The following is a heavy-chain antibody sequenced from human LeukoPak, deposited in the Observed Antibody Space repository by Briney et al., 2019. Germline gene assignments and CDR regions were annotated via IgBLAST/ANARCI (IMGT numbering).Heavy chain of an antibody. CDR3: ARDVSNYFDY. J-gene: IGHJ4*02. V-gene: IGHV3-30*03. CDR1: GFTFSAYG. D-gene: IGHD3-3*02. CDR2: ISHDLTYQ. Sequence: PGGSLRLSCAASGFTFSAYGMHWVRQAPGKGLEWVAVISHDLTYQAYADSVKGRFTISRDDSKNTLSVQMNSLRTEDTAFYYCARDVSNYFDYWGLGTLVTVSS.